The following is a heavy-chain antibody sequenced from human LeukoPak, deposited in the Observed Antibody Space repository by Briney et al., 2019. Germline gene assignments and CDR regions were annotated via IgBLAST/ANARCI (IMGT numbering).Heavy chain of an antibody. Sequence: ASVKVSCKASGYTFSSYHMHWVRQAPGQGLEWMGTINPSGGSTRYAQKLQGRVTMTRDTSTSTVYMELSSLRSEDTAVYYCAFSSIEPPKNLDTNFDIWGQGTMVTVSS. CDR2: INPSGGST. CDR1: GYTFSSYH. J-gene: IGHJ3*02. CDR3: AFSSIEPPKNLDTNFDI. V-gene: IGHV1-46*01. D-gene: IGHD6-6*01.